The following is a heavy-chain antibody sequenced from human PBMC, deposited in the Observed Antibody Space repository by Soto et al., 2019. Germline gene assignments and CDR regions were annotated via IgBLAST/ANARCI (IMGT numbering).Heavy chain of an antibody. D-gene: IGHD3-10*01. J-gene: IGHJ6*02. CDR1: GYTFTGYY. V-gene: IGHV1-2*02. CDR3: ARAGEGILWFGESGMDV. CDR2: INPNSGGT. Sequence: ASVKVSCKASGYTFTGYYMHWVRQAPGQGLEWMGWINPNSGGTNYAQKFQGRVTMTRDTSISTAYMELSRLRSDDTAVYCCARAGEGILWFGESGMDVWGQGTTVTVSS.